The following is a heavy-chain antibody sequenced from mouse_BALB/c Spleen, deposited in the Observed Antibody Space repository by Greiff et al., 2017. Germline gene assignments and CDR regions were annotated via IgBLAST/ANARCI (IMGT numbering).Heavy chain of an antibody. V-gene: IGHV5-12-2*01. CDR1: GFSFSSYT. CDR3: ARGGYDFDY. CDR2: ISNGGGST. J-gene: IGHJ2*01. Sequence: EVKLVESGGGLVQPGGSLKLSCAASGFSFSSYTMSWVRQTPEKRLEWVAYISNGGGSTYYPDTVKGRFIISRDNAKNTLYLQMSSLKSEDTAMYYCARGGYDFDYWGQGTTLTVSS. D-gene: IGHD2-2*01.